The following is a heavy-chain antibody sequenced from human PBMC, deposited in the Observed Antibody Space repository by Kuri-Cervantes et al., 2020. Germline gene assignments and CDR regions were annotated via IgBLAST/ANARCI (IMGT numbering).Heavy chain of an antibody. CDR3: AREYCSSTSCSPYYYYGMDV. Sequence: GGSLRLSCAASGFTLSNHAMNWVRQAPGKGLEWVSSISSSSSYIYYADSVKGRFTISRDNAKNSLYLQMNSLRAEDTAVYYCAREYCSSTSCSPYYYYGMDVWGQGTTVTVSS. CDR1: GFTLSNHA. D-gene: IGHD2-2*01. CDR2: ISSSSSYI. V-gene: IGHV3-21*01. J-gene: IGHJ6*02.